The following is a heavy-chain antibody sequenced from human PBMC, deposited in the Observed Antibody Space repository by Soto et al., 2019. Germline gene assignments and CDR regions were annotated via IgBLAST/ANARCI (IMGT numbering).Heavy chain of an antibody. J-gene: IGHJ4*02. D-gene: IGHD3-9*01. Sequence: QVQLQQWGAGLLKPSETLSLTCAVYGGSFSGYYWSWIRQPPGKGLEWIGAINHSGSTNYNPSLKSRATISVDTSKNQCSLKLSSVTAADTAVYYCARGHQLYGYLDWKHSWYDDWGQGTLVTVSS. CDR2: INHSGST. CDR1: GGSFSGYY. V-gene: IGHV4-34*01. CDR3: ARGHQLYGYLDWKHSWYDD.